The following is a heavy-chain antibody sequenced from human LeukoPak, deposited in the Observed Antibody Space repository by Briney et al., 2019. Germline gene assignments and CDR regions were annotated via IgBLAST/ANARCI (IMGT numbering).Heavy chain of an antibody. CDR2: INHSGST. CDR1: GGSFSGYY. Sequence: SKTLSLTCAVYGGSFSGYYWSWIRQPPGKGLEWIGEINHSGSTNYNPSLKSRVTISVDTSKNQFSLKLSSVTAADTAVYYCARGDRGYDIWTGYYRRPGSYGMDVWGKGTTVTVSS. V-gene: IGHV4-34*01. J-gene: IGHJ6*04. CDR3: ARGDRGYDIWTGYYRRPGSYGMDV. D-gene: IGHD3-9*01.